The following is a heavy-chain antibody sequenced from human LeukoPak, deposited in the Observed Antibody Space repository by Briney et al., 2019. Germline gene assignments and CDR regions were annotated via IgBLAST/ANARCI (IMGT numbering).Heavy chain of an antibody. CDR3: ARRAAAVALDY. CDR2: MNHSGST. J-gene: IGHJ4*02. V-gene: IGHV4-34*01. CDR1: GGSFSGYY. D-gene: IGHD6-13*01. Sequence: SETLSLTCAVYGGSFSGYYWSWIRQPPGKGLEWIGEMNHSGSTNYNPSLKSRVTISVDTSKNQFSLKLSSVTAADTAVYYCARRAAAVALDYWGQGTLVTVSS.